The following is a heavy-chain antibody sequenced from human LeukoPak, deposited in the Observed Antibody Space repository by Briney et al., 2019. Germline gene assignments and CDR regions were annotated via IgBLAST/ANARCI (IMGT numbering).Heavy chain of an antibody. CDR2: ISAYNGNT. Sequence: ASVKVSCKASGYTFTSYGISWVRQAPGQGLEWMGWISAYNGNTNYAQKFQGRVNMTRDTSTNTVYMELGSLRSEDTAVYYCARVAAAGFAYDKFDPWGQGTLVTVSS. V-gene: IGHV1-18*01. J-gene: IGHJ5*02. CDR3: ARVAAAGFAYDKFDP. CDR1: GYTFTSYG. D-gene: IGHD6-13*01.